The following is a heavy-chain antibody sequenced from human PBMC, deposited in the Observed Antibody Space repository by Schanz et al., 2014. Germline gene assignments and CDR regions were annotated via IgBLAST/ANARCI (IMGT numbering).Heavy chain of an antibody. Sequence: QLQLVQSGAEVKKPGSSVKVSCKLSGGTFSSYAISWVRQAPGQGLEWMGRIVPIAGITNYAQRFQGRVTITADKSSDTAYMELSSLRSEDTAVYYCARAPTAYCSDTSCLGTPFDYWGQGTLVTVSS. CDR2: IVPIAGIT. CDR3: ARAPTAYCSDTSCLGTPFDY. D-gene: IGHD2-2*01. J-gene: IGHJ4*02. V-gene: IGHV1-69*02. CDR1: GGTFSSYA.